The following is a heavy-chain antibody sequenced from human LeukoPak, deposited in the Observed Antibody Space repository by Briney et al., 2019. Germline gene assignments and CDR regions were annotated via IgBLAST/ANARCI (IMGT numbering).Heavy chain of an antibody. V-gene: IGHV4-61*02. D-gene: IGHD2-2*01. CDR2: ISTSGGT. CDR3: ARAADGCSDASCYGY. J-gene: IGHJ4*02. Sequence: RTSETLSLTCSVSGGSTSSGIYYWSWIRQPAGKGLEWIGRISTSGGTNYNPSLKSRVTISIDTSKSQFSLKLNSVTAADTAVYYCARAADGCSDASCYGYWGQGTLVTVSS. CDR1: GGSTSSGIYY.